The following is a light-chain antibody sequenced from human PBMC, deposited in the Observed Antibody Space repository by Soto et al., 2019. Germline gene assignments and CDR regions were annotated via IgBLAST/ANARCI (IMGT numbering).Light chain of an antibody. CDR3: QQYNNWPQT. V-gene: IGKV3-15*01. J-gene: IGKJ2*01. CDR2: AAS. Sequence: ETVMTQSPGTLSVSPGERATLSCRASQTISSNLAWYQQKPGQAPRLLIYAASTRATGIPARFSGSGSGTAFTLTISSLQSADFAVYYCQQYNNWPQTFGQGTKLEVK. CDR1: QTISSN.